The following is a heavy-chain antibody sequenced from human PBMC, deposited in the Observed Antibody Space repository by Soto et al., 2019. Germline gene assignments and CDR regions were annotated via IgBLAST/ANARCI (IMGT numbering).Heavy chain of an antibody. V-gene: IGHV1-18*04. CDR2: ISGYNGNT. J-gene: IGHJ6*02. CDR1: GYTFTNYG. D-gene: IGHD3-22*01. Sequence: QVQLVESGAEVKKPGASVKVSCKASGYTFTNYGISWVRQAPGQGLEWMGWISGYNGNTKYAQKFQGRVTMTTDTPTNTAYMDLRSLRSDDTAVYYCARARGYYYDSSGNYYYHYGMDVWGQGTTVTVS. CDR3: ARARGYYYDSSGNYYYHYGMDV.